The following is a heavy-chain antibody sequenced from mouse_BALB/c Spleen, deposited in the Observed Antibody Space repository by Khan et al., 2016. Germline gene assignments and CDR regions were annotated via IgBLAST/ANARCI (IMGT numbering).Heavy chain of an antibody. CDR2: ILPGSGST. CDR1: GYTFSSYW. Sequence: VQLQESGAELMKPGASVKISCKATGYTFSSYWIEWVKQRPGHGLEWIGEILPGSGSTNYNEKFKGKATFTADTSSNTAYMQLSSLTSEDSAVYYFARGFTTVVAPYVDYWGQGTTLTVSS. CDR3: ARGFTTVVAPYVDY. V-gene: IGHV1-9*01. D-gene: IGHD1-1*01. J-gene: IGHJ2*01.